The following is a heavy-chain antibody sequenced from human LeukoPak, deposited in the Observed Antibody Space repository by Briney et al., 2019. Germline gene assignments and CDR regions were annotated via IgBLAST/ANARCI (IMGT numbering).Heavy chain of an antibody. CDR1: GFTFDDYA. CDR3: AKDILFRIGSSSRYFDL. Sequence: GGSLRLSCAASGFTFDDYAMHWVRQAPGKGLEWVSGISWNSGSIGYADSVKGRFTISRDNAKNSLYLQMNSLRAEDTALYYCAKDILFRIGSSSRYFDLWGRGTLVTVSS. J-gene: IGHJ2*01. CDR2: ISWNSGSI. V-gene: IGHV3-9*01. D-gene: IGHD6-13*01.